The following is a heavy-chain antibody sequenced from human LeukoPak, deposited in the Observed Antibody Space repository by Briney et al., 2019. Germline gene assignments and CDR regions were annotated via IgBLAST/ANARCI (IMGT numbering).Heavy chain of an antibody. D-gene: IGHD3-16*01. Sequence: ASVKVSCKASGGTFSSYAISWVRQAPGQGLEWMGGIIPIFGTANYAQKFQGRVTITADESTSTAYMELSSLRSEDTAVYYCARGNLFDGGVKGDFDYWGQGTLVTVSS. CDR2: IIPIFGTA. CDR1: GGTFSSYA. J-gene: IGHJ4*02. V-gene: IGHV1-69*01. CDR3: ARGNLFDGGVKGDFDY.